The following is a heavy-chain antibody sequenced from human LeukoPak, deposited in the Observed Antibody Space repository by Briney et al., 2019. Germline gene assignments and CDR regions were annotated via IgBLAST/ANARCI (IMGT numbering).Heavy chain of an antibody. J-gene: IGHJ6*02. D-gene: IGHD6-13*01. V-gene: IGHV1-69*04. CDR3: ARNFFTSSWQNYYYYGMDV. CDR2: IIPILGIA. Sequence: SVKVSCKASGYTFTSYGISWVRQAPGQGLEWMGRIIPILGIANYAQKFQGRVTITADKSTSTAYMELSSLRSEDTAVYYCARNFFTSSWQNYYYYGMDVWGQGTTVTVSS. CDR1: GYTFTSYG.